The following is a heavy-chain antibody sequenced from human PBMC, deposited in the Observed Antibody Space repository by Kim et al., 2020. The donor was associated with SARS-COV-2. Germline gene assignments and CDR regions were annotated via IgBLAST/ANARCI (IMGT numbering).Heavy chain of an antibody. CDR3: SCALEYGSGLAGGPG. CDR2: ISSSSTI. CDR1: GFTFSSYS. V-gene: IGHV3-48*02. J-gene: IGHJ1*01. D-gene: IGHD3-10*01. Sequence: GGSLRLSCAASGFTFSSYSMNWVRQAPGKGLEWVSYISSSSTIYYADSVKGRCPISRDNATNSLHLPLNSLRDEDTAADYYSCALEYGSGLAGGPGWGQG.